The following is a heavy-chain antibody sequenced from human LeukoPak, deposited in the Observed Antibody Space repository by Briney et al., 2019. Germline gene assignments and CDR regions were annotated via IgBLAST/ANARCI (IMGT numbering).Heavy chain of an antibody. CDR2: ISSSSSTI. Sequence: GRSLRLSCAASGFTFSSYSMNWVRQAPGKGLEWVSYISSSSSTIYYADSVKGRFTISRDNAKNSLYLQMNSLRAEDTAVYYCARVERTAAVDYWGQGTLVTVSS. J-gene: IGHJ4*02. V-gene: IGHV3-48*01. D-gene: IGHD6-13*01. CDR1: GFTFSSYS. CDR3: ARVERTAAVDY.